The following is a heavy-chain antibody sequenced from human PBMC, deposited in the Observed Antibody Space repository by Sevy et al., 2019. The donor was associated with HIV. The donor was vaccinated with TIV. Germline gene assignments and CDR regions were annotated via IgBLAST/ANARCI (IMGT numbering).Heavy chain of an antibody. Sequence: GGSLRLSCAASGFTFSTYTMNWVRQAPGNGLEWVSSISSSSSYIYYADSVKGRFTISRDNAKNSLYLQMNSLRVEDTAVYYCARAAYYCSTTSCYIDYWGQGTLVTVSS. D-gene: IGHD2-2*02. V-gene: IGHV3-21*01. CDR3: ARAAYYCSTTSCYIDY. CDR1: GFTFSTYT. J-gene: IGHJ4*02. CDR2: ISSSSSYI.